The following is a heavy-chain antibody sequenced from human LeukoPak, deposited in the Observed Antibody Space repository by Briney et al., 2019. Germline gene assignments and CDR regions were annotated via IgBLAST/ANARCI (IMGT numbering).Heavy chain of an antibody. D-gene: IGHD2-15*01. CDR2: ISYNGGST. CDR1: GFTFSSYA. J-gene: IGHJ4*02. CDR3: AKLQAATPDFDY. Sequence: PGGSLRLSCAASGFTFSSYAMHWVRQAPGKGLEYLSAISYNGGSTYYADSVKGRFTISRDNSKNTLYLQMGSLRAEDMAVYYCAKLQAATPDFDYWGQGTLVTVSS. V-gene: IGHV3-64*02.